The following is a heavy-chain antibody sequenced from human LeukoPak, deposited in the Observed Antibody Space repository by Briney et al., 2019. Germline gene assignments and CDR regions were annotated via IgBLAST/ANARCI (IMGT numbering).Heavy chain of an antibody. V-gene: IGHV1-46*01. CDR2: VNPSGGST. CDR3: ARGRFPTKRSAYYYGAFDI. D-gene: IGHD3-22*01. Sequence: ASVKVSCKASGYTFTNYYMHWVRQAPGQGLEWMGIVNPSGGSTSYAQKFQGRVTMTRDTSTSTVYMELTSLRSEDTALYYCARGRFPTKRSAYYYGAFDIWGQGTMVTVSS. J-gene: IGHJ3*02. CDR1: GYTFTNYY.